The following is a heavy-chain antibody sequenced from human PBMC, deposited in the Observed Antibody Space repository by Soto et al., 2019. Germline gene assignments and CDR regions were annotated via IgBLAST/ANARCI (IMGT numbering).Heavy chain of an antibody. CDR3: AFSTLPRTRDLVY. CDR1: GGSISSSSYY. CDR2: IYYSGNT. J-gene: IGHJ4*02. Sequence: TCTVSGGSISSSSYYWGWIRQPPGKGLEWIGSIYYSGNTYYNPSLKSRVTISVDTAKNQFSLKLSSVTAADTAVYYCAFSTLPRTRDLVYWGQGTLLTVSS. D-gene: IGHD2-2*01. V-gene: IGHV4-39*01.